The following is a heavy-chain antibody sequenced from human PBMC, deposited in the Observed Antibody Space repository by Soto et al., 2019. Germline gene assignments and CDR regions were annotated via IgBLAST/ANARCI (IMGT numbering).Heavy chain of an antibody. Sequence: QVQLVESGGCVVQPWRSLRLSCAASGFTFSSYGMHWVRQAPGKGLEGVAVISYDGSNKYYADSVKGRFTISRDNSKNTLYLQMNRLRASDTAVYYCAKGSPYGSASNNLRGWGQGTLVTVSS. CDR1: GFTFSSYG. J-gene: IGHJ4*02. CDR2: ISYDGSNK. CDR3: AKGSPYGSASNNLRG. V-gene: IGHV3-30*18. D-gene: IGHD3-10*01.